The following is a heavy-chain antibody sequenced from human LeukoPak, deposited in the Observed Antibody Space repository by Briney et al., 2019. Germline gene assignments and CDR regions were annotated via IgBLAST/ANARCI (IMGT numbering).Heavy chain of an antibody. CDR2: ISSSSSYI. V-gene: IGHV3-21*01. J-gene: IGHJ4*02. CDR3: ARADSGSYAY. D-gene: IGHD1-26*01. Sequence: GGSLRLSCAASGFTFGSYSMNWVRQAPGKGLEWVSSISSSSSYIYYADSVKGRFTISRDNAKNSLYLQMNSLRAEDTAVYYCARADSGSYAYWGQGTLVTVSS. CDR1: GFTFGSYS.